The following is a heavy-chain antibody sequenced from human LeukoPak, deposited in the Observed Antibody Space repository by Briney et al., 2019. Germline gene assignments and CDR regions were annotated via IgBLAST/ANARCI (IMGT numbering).Heavy chain of an antibody. CDR2: INHSGST. V-gene: IGHV4-34*01. CDR3: ARGLFRGSGSYRIPFYYYYGMDV. D-gene: IGHD3-10*01. Sequence: PSETLSLTCAVYGGSFSGYYWSRIRQPPGKGLEWIGEINHSGSTNYNPSLKSRVTISVDTSKNQFSLKLSSVTAADTAVYYCARGLFRGSGSYRIPFYYYYGMDVWGQGTTVTVSS. J-gene: IGHJ6*02. CDR1: GGSFSGYY.